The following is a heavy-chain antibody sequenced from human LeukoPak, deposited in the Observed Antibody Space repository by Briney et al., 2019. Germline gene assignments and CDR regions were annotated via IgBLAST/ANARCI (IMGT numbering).Heavy chain of an antibody. D-gene: IGHD2-8*01. CDR2: INPSGGST. V-gene: IGHV1-46*01. Sequence: ASVMVSCKASGYTFTSYYMHWVRQAPGQGLEWMGIINPSGGSTSYAQKFQGRVTMTRDTSTSTVYMELSSLRSEDTAVYYCARDRRGLSYGVCYPNYWGQGTLVTVSS. CDR3: ARDRRGLSYGVCYPNY. CDR1: GYTFTSYY. J-gene: IGHJ4*02.